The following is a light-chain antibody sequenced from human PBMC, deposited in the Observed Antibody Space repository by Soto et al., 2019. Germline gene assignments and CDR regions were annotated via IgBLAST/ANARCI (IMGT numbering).Light chain of an antibody. V-gene: IGKV4-1*01. CDR2: WAS. Sequence: DIVMTQSPDSLAVSLGERATINCTSSQSVLYSSNNKRYLAWYQQKPGQPPKLLISWASTRESGVPDRFSGSGSGTDFSLTISSLQAEDVAVYYCQQFSSYPLTFGGGTKVEIK. CDR3: QQFSSYPLT. CDR1: QSVLYSSNNKRY. J-gene: IGKJ4*01.